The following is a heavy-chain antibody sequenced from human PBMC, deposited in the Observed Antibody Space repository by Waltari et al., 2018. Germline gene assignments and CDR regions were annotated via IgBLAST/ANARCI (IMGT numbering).Heavy chain of an antibody. V-gene: IGHV4-4*07. J-gene: IGHJ4*02. CDR3: ASIAALGPMGAFDY. CDR2: SYTSGNT. Sequence: QVQLQESGPGLVKPSETLSLTCTVPGGSLSSYYWSWSRPPAGKGLEWIGRSYTSGNTNYNPSRKSRVTMSVDTSKNQFSLKLSSVTAADTAVYYCASIAALGPMGAFDYWGQGTLVTVSS. CDR1: GGSLSSYY. D-gene: IGHD6-6*01.